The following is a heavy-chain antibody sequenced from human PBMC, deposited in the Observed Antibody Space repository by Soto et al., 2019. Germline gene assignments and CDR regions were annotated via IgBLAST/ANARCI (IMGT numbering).Heavy chain of an antibody. CDR1: GYTFTSYG. V-gene: IGHV1-18*04. J-gene: IGHJ3*02. CDR2: ISAYNGNT. D-gene: IGHD3-22*01. Sequence: ASVKVSCKASGYTFTSYGISWVRQAPGQGLEWMGWISAYNGNTNYAQKLQGRVTMTTDTSTSTAYMELRSLRSDDTAVYYCARVLGSSGYRKKDAFDIWGQGTMVTVSS. CDR3: ARVLGSSGYRKKDAFDI.